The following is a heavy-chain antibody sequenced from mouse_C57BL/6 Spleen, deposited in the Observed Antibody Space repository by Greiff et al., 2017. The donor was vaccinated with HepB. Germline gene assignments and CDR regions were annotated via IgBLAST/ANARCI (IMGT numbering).Heavy chain of an antibody. V-gene: IGHV1-4*01. Sequence: VQLQQSGAELARPGASVKMSCKASGYTFTSYTMHWVKQRPGQGLEWIGYINPSSGDTKYNQKFKDTATLTADKSSRTAYMQLSSLTSEDSAVYYCARSGYYDSYYFDYWGQGTTLTVSS. D-gene: IGHD2-4*01. CDR1: GYTFTSYT. CDR2: INPSSGDT. CDR3: ARSGYYDSYYFDY. J-gene: IGHJ2*01.